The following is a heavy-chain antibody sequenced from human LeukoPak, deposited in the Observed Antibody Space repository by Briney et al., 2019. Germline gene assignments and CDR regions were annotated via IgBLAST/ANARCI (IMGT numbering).Heavy chain of an antibody. V-gene: IGHV4-59*01. D-gene: IGHD3-9*01. CDR2: IYYSGST. Sequence: PSETLSLTCTVSGGSISSYYWSWIRQPPGKGLEWIGYIYYSGSTNYNPSLKSRVTISVDTSKNQFSLKLSSVAAADTAVYYCARGGAGYDWFDPWGQGTLVTVSS. CDR3: ARGGAGYDWFDP. J-gene: IGHJ5*02. CDR1: GGSISSYY.